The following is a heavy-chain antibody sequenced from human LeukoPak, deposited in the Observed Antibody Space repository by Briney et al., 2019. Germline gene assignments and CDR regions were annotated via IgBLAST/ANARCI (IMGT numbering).Heavy chain of an antibody. CDR1: GYTFTDYY. CDR2: INPNSGGT. J-gene: IGHJ4*02. CDR3: ASHTLSHSSPDY. Sequence: ASVKVSCKASGYTFTDYYVHWVRQAPGQDLEWMGWINPNSGGTNYAQKFQGRVTMTRDTSISTAYMELSRLRSDDTAVYYCASHTLSHSSPDYWGQGTLVTVSS. D-gene: IGHD6-6*01. V-gene: IGHV1-2*02.